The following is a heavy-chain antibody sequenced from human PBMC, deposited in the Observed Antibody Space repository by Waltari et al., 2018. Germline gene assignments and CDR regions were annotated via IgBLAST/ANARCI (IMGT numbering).Heavy chain of an antibody. CDR1: GGSITSSSFH. Sequence: QLQLQESGPGLVKPSETLSLMCTVSGGSITSSSFHWTWIRQPPGKGLAWIGSVYYTGIAFYNPALKSRLTISSDTSGNQFSLQVRSVTAADTAVYYCARLASPEGLDVWGQGP. V-gene: IGHV4-39*01. CDR3: ARLASPEGLDV. CDR2: VYYTGIA. J-gene: IGHJ6*02.